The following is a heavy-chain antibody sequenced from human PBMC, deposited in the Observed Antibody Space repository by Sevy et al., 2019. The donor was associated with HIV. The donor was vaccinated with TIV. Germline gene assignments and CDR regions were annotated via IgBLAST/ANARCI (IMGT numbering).Heavy chain of an antibody. J-gene: IGHJ4*02. CDR1: GGSISSSSYY. V-gene: IGHV4-39*01. CDR3: ARHRSSMIVVTPGARTSYYFDY. Sequence: SEILSLTCTVSGGSISSSSYYWGWIRQPPGKGLEWIGSIYYSGSTYYNPSLKSRVTISVDTSKNQFSLKLSSVTAADTAVYYCARHRSSMIVVTPGARTSYYFDYWGQGTLVTVSS. CDR2: IYYSGST. D-gene: IGHD3-22*01.